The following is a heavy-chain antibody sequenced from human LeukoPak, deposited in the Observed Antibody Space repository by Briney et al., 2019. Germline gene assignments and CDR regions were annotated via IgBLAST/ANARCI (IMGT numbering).Heavy chain of an antibody. CDR3: AGANYDSSGVH. J-gene: IGHJ4*02. D-gene: IGHD3-22*01. Sequence: PSETLSLTCAVSGYSISSGYYWGWIRQPPGKGLEWIGSIYHSGSTYYNPSLKSRLTISVDTSKNQFSLKLSSVTAADTAVYYCAGANYDSSGVHWGQGTLVTVSS. CDR1: GYSISSGYY. CDR2: IYHSGST. V-gene: IGHV4-38-2*01.